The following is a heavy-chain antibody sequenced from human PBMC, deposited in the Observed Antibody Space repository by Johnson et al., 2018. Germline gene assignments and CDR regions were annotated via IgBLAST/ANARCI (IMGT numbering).Heavy chain of an antibody. J-gene: IGHJ6*03. CDR2: ISGSGGYT. CDR3: AKSQGFFYYDYRDV. CDR1: EFTFSSYA. D-gene: IGHD3-3*01. V-gene: IGHV3-23*01. Sequence: VQLQESGGGLVQPGGSLRLSCASSEFTFSSYAMSWVRQAPGMGLQWVSSISGSGGYTYYADSVKGRFTISRDNSKNTLYLQMNSLRAEDTAGYYCAKSQGFFYYDYRDVWGKGTTVTVSS.